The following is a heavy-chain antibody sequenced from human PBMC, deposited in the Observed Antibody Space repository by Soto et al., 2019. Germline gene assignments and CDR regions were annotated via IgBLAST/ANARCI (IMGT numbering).Heavy chain of an antibody. D-gene: IGHD3-10*01. CDR2: ISYDGSNK. V-gene: IGHV3-30-3*01. CDR1: GFTFSSYA. J-gene: IGHJ4*02. CDR3: ARAFSGNSYYFDY. Sequence: GGSLRLSCAASGFTFSSYAMHWVRQAPGKGLEWVAVISYDGSNKYYADSVKGRFTISRDNSKNTLYLQMNSLRAEDTAVYYCARAFSGNSYYFDYWGQGTLVTVSS.